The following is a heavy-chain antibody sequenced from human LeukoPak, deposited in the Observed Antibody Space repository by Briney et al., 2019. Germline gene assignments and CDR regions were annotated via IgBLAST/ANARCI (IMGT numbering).Heavy chain of an antibody. Sequence: GGSLRLSCAASGFTFSSYAMSWVRQAPGKGLEWVSAISGSGGNTYYAGSVKGRFTISRDNSKNTLYLQMNSLRAEDTAVYYCAKRDYYGSGSYYNWGGFDYWGQGSLVTVSS. CDR2: ISGSGGNT. V-gene: IGHV3-23*01. CDR3: AKRDYYGSGSYYNWGGFDY. CDR1: GFTFSSYA. J-gene: IGHJ4*02. D-gene: IGHD3-10*01.